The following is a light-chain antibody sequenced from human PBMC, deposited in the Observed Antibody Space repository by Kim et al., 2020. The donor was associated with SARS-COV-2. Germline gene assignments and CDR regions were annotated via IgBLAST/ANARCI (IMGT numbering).Light chain of an antibody. CDR3: AAWDDSLSGLV. CDR2: RNN. V-gene: IGLV1-47*01. Sequence: GQRVTISCSGGSSNIGSNYVYWYQQRTGPAPKLLFYRNNQRPSGVPDRFSGSKSGTSASLAISGLRSEDEADYYCAAWDDSLSGLVFGGGTQLTVL. CDR1: SSNIGSNY. J-gene: IGLJ2*01.